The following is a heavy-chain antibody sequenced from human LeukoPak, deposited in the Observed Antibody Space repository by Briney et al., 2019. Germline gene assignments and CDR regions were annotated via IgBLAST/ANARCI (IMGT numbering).Heavy chain of an antibody. CDR3: ARARYIAAAGGSGGYYYYYMDV. J-gene: IGHJ6*03. D-gene: IGHD6-13*01. CDR2: MYHSGSA. V-gene: IGHV4-4*02. CDR1: GGSISSNNW. Sequence: SGTLSLTCAVSGGSISSNNWWSWVRQPPNKGLEWIGEMYHSGSAIYNPSLKSRVTISVDKSKNQFSLKLSSVTAADTAVYYCARARYIAAAGGSGGYYYYYMDVWGKGTTVTVSS.